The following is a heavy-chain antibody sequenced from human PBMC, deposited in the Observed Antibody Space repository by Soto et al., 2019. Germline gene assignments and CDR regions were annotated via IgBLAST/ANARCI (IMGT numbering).Heavy chain of an antibody. CDR1: SGSFTSNNW. CDR3: ASRDPGTSVDY. V-gene: IGHV4-4*02. J-gene: IGHJ4*02. CDR2: IYRTGST. D-gene: IGHD1-7*01. Sequence: SETLSLTCAVSSGSFTSNNWWTWVRQPPGQGLEWIGEIYRTGSTNYNPSLKSLVTISLDKSESQFSREGPSRTAADTAVYYCASRDPGTSVDYWGQGTLVTVSA.